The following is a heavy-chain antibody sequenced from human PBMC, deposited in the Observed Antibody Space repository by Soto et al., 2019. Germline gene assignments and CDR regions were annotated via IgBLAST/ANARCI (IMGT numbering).Heavy chain of an antibody. CDR2: IYYSGST. CDR1: GGSISSSY. J-gene: IGHJ4*02. V-gene: IGHV4-59*01. D-gene: IGHD2-21*01. CDR3: ARIDHRLSPFDY. Sequence: PSETLSLTCTVSGGSISSSYWSWVRQPPGKGLEWIGYIYYSGSTNYNPSLKSRVTISVDTSKNQFSLKLSSVTAADTAVYYCARIDHRLSPFDYWGQGTLVTVSS.